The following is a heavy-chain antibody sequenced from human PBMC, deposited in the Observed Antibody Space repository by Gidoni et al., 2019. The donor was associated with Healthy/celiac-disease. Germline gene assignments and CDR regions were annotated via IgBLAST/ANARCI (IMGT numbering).Heavy chain of an antibody. Sequence: QLQLPESCPGLVKPSETLSLTCTDSCGPISSSSYYWGGLRRPPVQGLEWIGCIYDSGGTYYNPSLKSGVAIAVDTSKNQCSLKLSSVTAADTAVYYCARQAGNIAAGFDPWGQGTLVTVSS. D-gene: IGHD2-15*01. CDR2: IYDSGGT. CDR3: ARQAGNIAAGFDP. CDR1: CGPISSSSYY. J-gene: IGHJ5*02. V-gene: IGHV4-39*01.